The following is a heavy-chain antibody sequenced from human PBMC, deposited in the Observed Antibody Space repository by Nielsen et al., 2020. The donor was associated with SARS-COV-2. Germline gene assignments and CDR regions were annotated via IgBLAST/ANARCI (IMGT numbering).Heavy chain of an antibody. J-gene: IGHJ3*02. CDR1: GFTFDDYA. D-gene: IGHD6-13*01. CDR2: ISWNSGSI. CDR3: AKCSSWKKSGAFDI. Sequence: GGSLRLSCAASGFTFDDYAMHWVRQAPGKGLEWVSGISWNSGSIGYADSVKGRFTISRDNAKNSLYLQMNSLRAEDTALYYCAKCSSWKKSGAFDIWGQGTMVTVSS. V-gene: IGHV3-9*01.